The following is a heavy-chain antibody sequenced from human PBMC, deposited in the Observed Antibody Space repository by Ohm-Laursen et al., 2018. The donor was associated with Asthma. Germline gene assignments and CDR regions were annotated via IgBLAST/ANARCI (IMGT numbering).Heavy chain of an antibody. J-gene: IGHJ4*02. CDR1: GFTFRSYA. V-gene: IGHV3-30-3*01. Sequence: SLRLSCAASGFTFRSYAMHWVRQAPGKGLEWVAVGGSYYDGGLKYYADSVNGRFTVSRDDSKNTLYLQMNSLRPDDTAVYYCTRDVMEWYLPAFDFWGQGTLVTVSS. D-gene: IGHD3-3*01. CDR2: GGSYYDGGLK. CDR3: TRDVMEWYLPAFDF.